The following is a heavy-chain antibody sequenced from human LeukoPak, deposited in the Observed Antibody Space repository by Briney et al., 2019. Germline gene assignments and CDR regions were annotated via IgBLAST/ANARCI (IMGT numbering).Heavy chain of an antibody. V-gene: IGHV1-69*01. Sequence: SVKVSCKASGGTFSSYAISWVRQAPGQGLEWMGGIIPIFGTANYAQKFQGRVTITADESTSTAYMELSSLRSEDTAVYYCARENYYDSSGIRYYYYMDVWGKGTTVTVSS. CDR2: IIPIFGTA. CDR1: GGTFSSYA. J-gene: IGHJ6*03. D-gene: IGHD3-22*01. CDR3: ARENYYDSSGIRYYYYMDV.